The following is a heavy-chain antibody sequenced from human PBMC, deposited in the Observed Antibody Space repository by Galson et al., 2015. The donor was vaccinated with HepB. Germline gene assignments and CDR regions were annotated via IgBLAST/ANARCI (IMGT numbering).Heavy chain of an antibody. CDR3: ARDRPFSRGDGG. CDR2: IIPIFGTA. Sequence: SVKVSCKASGGTFSSYAISWVRQAPGQGLEWMGGIIPIFGTANYAQKFQGRVTITADESTSTAYMELSSLRSEDTAVYYCARDRPFSRGDGGWGQGTLVTVSS. CDR1: GGTFSSYA. J-gene: IGHJ4*02. D-gene: IGHD5-24*01. V-gene: IGHV1-69*13.